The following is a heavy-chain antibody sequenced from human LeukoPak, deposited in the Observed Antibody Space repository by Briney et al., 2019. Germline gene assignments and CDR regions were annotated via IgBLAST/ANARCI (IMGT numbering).Heavy chain of an antibody. D-gene: IGHD3-10*01. V-gene: IGHV4-34*01. J-gene: IGHJ4*02. CDR1: GGSLSGYY. Sequence: SATLSLTCAVYGGSLSGYYWSWIRQPPGKGLEWIGEINHSGSTNYNPSLKSRVTISVDTSKNQFSLKLSSVTAADTAVYYCARVGFYYGSGSFPFDYWGQGTLVTVSS. CDR2: INHSGST. CDR3: ARVGFYYGSGSFPFDY.